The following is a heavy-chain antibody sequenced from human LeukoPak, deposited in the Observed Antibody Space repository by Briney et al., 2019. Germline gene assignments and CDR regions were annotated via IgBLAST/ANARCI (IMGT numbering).Heavy chain of an antibody. CDR3: ARGAAAGTGVDY. Sequence: SETLSLTCTVSGGSISSYYWSWIRQPPGKGLEWIGYIYYSGSTNYNPSLKSRVTISVDTSKNQFSLKLSSVTAADTAVYYCARGAAAGTGVDYWGQGTLVTVSS. CDR1: GGSISSYY. CDR2: IYYSGST. D-gene: IGHD6-13*01. J-gene: IGHJ4*02. V-gene: IGHV4-59*12.